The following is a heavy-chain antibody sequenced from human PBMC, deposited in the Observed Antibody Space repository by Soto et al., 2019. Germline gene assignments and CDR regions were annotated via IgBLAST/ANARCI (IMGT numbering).Heavy chain of an antibody. V-gene: IGHV3-23*01. Sequence: EVQLLESGGGLVQPGGSLRLSCGASGFTFSSYAMSLVRQAPGKGPEWVSAISGSGGSTYYADSVKGRFTISRDNSKNTLYLQMNSLRAEDTAVYYCAKDRVVAATQPFDYWGQGTLVTVSS. CDR3: AKDRVVAATQPFDY. D-gene: IGHD2-15*01. CDR1: GFTFSSYA. CDR2: ISGSGGST. J-gene: IGHJ4*02.